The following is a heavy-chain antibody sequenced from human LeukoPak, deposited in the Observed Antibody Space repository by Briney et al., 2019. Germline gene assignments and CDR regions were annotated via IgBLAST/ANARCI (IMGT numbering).Heavy chain of an antibody. J-gene: IGHJ4*02. D-gene: IGHD2-21*01. V-gene: IGHV3-48*01. CDR1: GFTFSGFG. Sequence: GGSLRLSCAASGFTFSGFGMNWVRQAPGRGLECVSYISSTSRTIYYADSVRGRFTISRDNAKNSLYLQMNSLRAEDTAVYYCARDLHCGGDCYPLTYWGQGTLVTVSS. CDR3: ARDLHCGGDCYPLTY. CDR2: ISSTSRTI.